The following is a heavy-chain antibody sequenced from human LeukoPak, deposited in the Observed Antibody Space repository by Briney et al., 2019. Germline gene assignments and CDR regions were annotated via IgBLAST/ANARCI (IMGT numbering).Heavy chain of an antibody. Sequence: ASVKVSCKASGYTFTSYYMHWVRQAPGQGLEWMGIINPSGGSTSYAQKFQGRVTMTRDMSTSTVYMELSSLRSEDTAVYYCARAVRISTGSSKPAHYYYYYYMDVWGKGTTVTVSS. CDR3: ARAVRISTGSSKPAHYYYYYYMDV. CDR2: INPSGGST. V-gene: IGHV1-46*01. CDR1: GYTFTSYY. D-gene: IGHD2-2*01. J-gene: IGHJ6*03.